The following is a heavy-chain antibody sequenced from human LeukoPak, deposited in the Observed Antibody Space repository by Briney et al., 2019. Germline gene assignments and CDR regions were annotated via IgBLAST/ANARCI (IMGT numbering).Heavy chain of an antibody. D-gene: IGHD6-19*01. CDR1: GYTFAAYY. Sequence: ASVKVSCKASGYTFAAYYMYWVRQAPGQGLDWMGWINPNTGFTNYTQKFQGRITMTRDTSISTAYMELSRLRSDDTAVYYCARSWLAPDAFDIWGQGTLVTVSS. CDR2: INPNTGFT. CDR3: ARSWLAPDAFDI. V-gene: IGHV1-2*02. J-gene: IGHJ3*02.